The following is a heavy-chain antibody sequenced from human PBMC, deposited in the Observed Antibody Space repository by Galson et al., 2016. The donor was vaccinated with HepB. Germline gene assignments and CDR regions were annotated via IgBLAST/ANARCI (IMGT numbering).Heavy chain of an antibody. V-gene: IGHV3-23*01. CDR2: LSGSGDAT. D-gene: IGHD3-16*02. CDR3: AKSGVWGTHRSPDY. Sequence: LRLSCAASGFPFSPYAMSWVRQPPGKGLEWVSSLSGSGDATHHADSVKGRFTISRDNSKNTLYLQMNSLRAEDTALYYCAKSGVWGTHRSPDYWGQGTLVTVSS. J-gene: IGHJ4*02. CDR1: GFPFSPYA.